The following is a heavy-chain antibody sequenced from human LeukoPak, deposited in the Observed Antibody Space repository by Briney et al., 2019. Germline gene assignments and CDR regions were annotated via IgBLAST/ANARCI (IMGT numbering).Heavy chain of an antibody. CDR1: GFTFDDYY. Sequence: GGSLRLSCAASGFTFDDYYMHWVRQAPGKGLEWVSLISGGGGSTYYADSVKGRFTISRDNGKNSLYLQMNSLRTEDTALYYCAKAIIESYGDSTTGYCGYNMDDWGQGTPVTVSS. CDR2: ISGGGGST. D-gene: IGHD4-17*01. CDR3: AKAIIESYGDSTTGYCGYNMDD. V-gene: IGHV3-43*02. J-gene: IGHJ6*02.